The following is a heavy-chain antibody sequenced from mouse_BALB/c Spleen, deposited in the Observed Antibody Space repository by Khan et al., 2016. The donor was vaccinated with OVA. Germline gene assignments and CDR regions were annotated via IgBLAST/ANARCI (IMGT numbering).Heavy chain of an antibody. CDR2: ISGDSNTI. D-gene: IGHD1-1*01. CDR3: ATSYCYGYYFDY. J-gene: IGHJ2*01. V-gene: IGHV5-17*02. CDR1: GFTFNSYG. Sequence: EVELVESGGGLVQPGGSRKLSCAASGFTFNSYGMHWVRQAPEKGLEWVAYISGDSNTIYYTDTVKGRFTISRDNPKNTLFLQLPSLISEDTAMYYGATSYCYGYYFDYWGPGTTLTVS.